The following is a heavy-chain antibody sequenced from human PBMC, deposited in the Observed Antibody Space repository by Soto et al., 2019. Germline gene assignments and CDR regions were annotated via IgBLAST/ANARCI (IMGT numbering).Heavy chain of an antibody. CDR2: IYYSGST. J-gene: IGHJ5*02. D-gene: IGHD6-13*01. Sequence: SDTLSLTCTRNSYSIVGYYWSWIRQPPGKGLEWIAYIYYSGSTKYNPSLRSRVTISVDTSKNQFSLKLSSVTATDTAVYYCAREGIAAAGNWFDPWGQG. CDR1: SYSIVGYY. CDR3: AREGIAAAGNWFDP. V-gene: IGHV4-59*12.